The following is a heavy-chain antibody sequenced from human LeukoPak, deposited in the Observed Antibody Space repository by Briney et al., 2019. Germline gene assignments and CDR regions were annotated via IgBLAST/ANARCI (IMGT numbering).Heavy chain of an antibody. V-gene: IGHV3-23*01. J-gene: IGHJ4*02. Sequence: GVSLRLSCTGSGFSFRKCAIACVRQAPGKGLECLSGIWAGGARTYYTNSVRGRFTILRDNSMDTVYVQMNSLRAEDTGVYYCAKYAMRETFFGDYWGQGTLVAVSS. CDR1: GFSFRKCA. D-gene: IGHD3-3*01. CDR2: IWAGGART. CDR3: AKYAMRETFFGDY.